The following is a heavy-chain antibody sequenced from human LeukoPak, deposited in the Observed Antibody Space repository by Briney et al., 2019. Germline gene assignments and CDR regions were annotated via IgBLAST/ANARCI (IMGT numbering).Heavy chain of an antibody. CDR3: AKMGSGWYLRDQLSAYDI. D-gene: IGHD6-19*01. CDR1: GFPFSSYA. CDR2: ISGSGDST. V-gene: IGHV3-23*01. Sequence: GGSLRLSCSASGFPFSSYAMHWVRQAPGKGLEWVSVISGSGDSTYYADSVKGRFTISRDNSKNTLYLQMNSLRAEDTAVYYCAKMGSGWYLRDQLSAYDIWGQGTMVTVSS. J-gene: IGHJ3*02.